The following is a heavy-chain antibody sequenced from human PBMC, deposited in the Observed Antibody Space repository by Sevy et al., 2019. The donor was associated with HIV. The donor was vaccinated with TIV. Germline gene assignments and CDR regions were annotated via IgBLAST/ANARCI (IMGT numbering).Heavy chain of an antibody. Sequence: GGSLRLSCAASGFTPSTYGMHWVRHAPGKGLEWVAVIGNDGSNKYYADSVRGRFTISRDNSKNTLFLQMDCLRGEDTAVYYCARDPRMYGDYLLAYFDYWGQGTLVTVSS. J-gene: IGHJ4*02. CDR1: GFTPSTYG. D-gene: IGHD2-8*01. V-gene: IGHV3-33*01. CDR3: ARDPRMYGDYLLAYFDY. CDR2: IGNDGSNK.